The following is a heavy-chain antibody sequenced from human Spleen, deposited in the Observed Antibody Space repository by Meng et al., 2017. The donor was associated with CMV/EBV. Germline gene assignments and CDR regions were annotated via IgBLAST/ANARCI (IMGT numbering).Heavy chain of an antibody. Sequence: GSLRLSCTVSGASMSSHYWTWVRQPPGKGLEWIGYTSRSGSTHYNPSLKTRLTIALDTSKNQFYLNVSSVTAADSAIYYCATDARVDALPHYWGQGTLVTVSS. J-gene: IGHJ4*02. CDR2: TSRSGST. D-gene: IGHD2-15*01. CDR3: ATDARVDALPHY. V-gene: IGHV4-59*11. CDR1: GASMSSHY.